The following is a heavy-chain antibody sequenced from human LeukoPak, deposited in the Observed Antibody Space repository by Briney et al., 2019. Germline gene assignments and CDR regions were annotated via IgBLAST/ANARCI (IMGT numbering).Heavy chain of an antibody. Sequence: GESLTLSCAASGFTFDDYGMSWVRHAQGDGLEWDSGSNMNGSSTGYANSVKDRFTISRENARNSLYLQMNSLTAEDTAVYYCARDPQSGAYGDTYYYFMDVWGKGTTVTISS. CDR1: GFTFDDYG. CDR2: SNMNGSST. D-gene: IGHD1-26*01. J-gene: IGHJ6*03. CDR3: ARDPQSGAYGDTYYYFMDV. V-gene: IGHV3-20*04.